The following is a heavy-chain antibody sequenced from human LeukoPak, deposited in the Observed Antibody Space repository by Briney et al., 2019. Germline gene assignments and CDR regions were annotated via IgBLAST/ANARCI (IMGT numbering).Heavy chain of an antibody. J-gene: IGHJ3*02. CDR1: GFTFSNYP. Sequence: SGGSLRLSCEASGFTFSNYPMSWVRQAPGKGLEWVSAISGSGGSTYYADSVKGRFTISRDNSKNTLYLQMNSLRAEDTAVYYCAKDGDFWSGYYLAGAFDIWGQGTMVTVSS. CDR3: AKDGDFWSGYYLAGAFDI. V-gene: IGHV3-23*01. CDR2: ISGSGGST. D-gene: IGHD3-3*01.